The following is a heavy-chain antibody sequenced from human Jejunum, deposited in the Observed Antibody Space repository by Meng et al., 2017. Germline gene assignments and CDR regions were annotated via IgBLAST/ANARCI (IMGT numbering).Heavy chain of an antibody. CDR1: GFTFENYA. J-gene: IGHJ4*02. CDR2: ISWGRGPTI. V-gene: IGHV3-9*01. Sequence: GGSLRLSCATSGFTFENYAMLWVRQAAGKGLEWVSGISWGRGPTIGYADSVKGRFTISRDNAKNSFYLHLNSLRTEDTALYYCAKAGNSWFESVDSWGQGTAVTVSS. D-gene: IGHD6-13*01. CDR3: AKAGNSWFESVDS.